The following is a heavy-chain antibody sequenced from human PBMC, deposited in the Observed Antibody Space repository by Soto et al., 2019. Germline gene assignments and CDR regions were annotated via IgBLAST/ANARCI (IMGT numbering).Heavy chain of an antibody. V-gene: IGHV3-53*04. CDR3: ARDGPYYYASRMDV. CDR2: LHSGGDT. CDR1: GIPVSSNY. D-gene: IGHD3-10*01. Sequence: EVQLVESGGGLVQPGGSLRLSCVASGIPVSSNYMTWVRQAPGKGLEWVSVLHSGGDTYYANSVKSRFTISRHDSTNTLFLQMNSLTAEDTAVYYCARDGPYYYASRMDVW. J-gene: IGHJ6*01.